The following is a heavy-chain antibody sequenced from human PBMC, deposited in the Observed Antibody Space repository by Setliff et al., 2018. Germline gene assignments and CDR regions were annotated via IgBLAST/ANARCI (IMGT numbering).Heavy chain of an antibody. J-gene: IGHJ3*02. CDR2: ISVYSGDT. V-gene: IGHV1-18*01. D-gene: IGHD5-12*01. CDR1: GYTFSSYA. Sequence: GASVKVSCKASGYTFSSYAISWVRQAPGQGLEWLGWISVYSGDTNFIQKFHDRVTMTTDRSTSTAYMELRSLGSDDTAMYYCARGGYGGYHEALDIWGQGTMVTVSS. CDR3: ARGGYGGYHEALDI.